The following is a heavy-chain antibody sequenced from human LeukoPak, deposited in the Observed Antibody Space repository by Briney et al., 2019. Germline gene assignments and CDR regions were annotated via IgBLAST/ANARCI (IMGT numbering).Heavy chain of an antibody. CDR1: GGSFSGYY. CDR3: ARQGPSSGYYAKYNWFDP. D-gene: IGHD3-3*01. CDR2: INHSGST. J-gene: IGHJ5*02. Sequence: SETLSLTCAVYGGSFSGYYWSWIRQPPGKGLEWIGEINHSGSTNYNPSLKSRVTISVDTSKNQFSLKLSSVTAADTAVYYCARQGPSSGYYAKYNWFDPWGQGTLVTVSS. V-gene: IGHV4-34*01.